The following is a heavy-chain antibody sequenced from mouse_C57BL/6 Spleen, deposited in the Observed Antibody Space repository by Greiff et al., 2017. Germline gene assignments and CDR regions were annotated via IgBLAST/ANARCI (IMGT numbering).Heavy chain of an antibody. CDR2: ISYDGSN. Sequence: EVKLQESGPGLVKPSQSLSLTCSVTGYSITSGYYWNWIRQFPGNKLEWMGYISYDGSNNYNPSLKNRISITRDTSKNQFFLKLNSVTTEDTATYYCARGEGYEGFAYWGQGTLVTVSA. V-gene: IGHV3-6*01. CDR3: ARGEGYEGFAY. D-gene: IGHD2-3*01. J-gene: IGHJ3*01. CDR1: GYSITSGYY.